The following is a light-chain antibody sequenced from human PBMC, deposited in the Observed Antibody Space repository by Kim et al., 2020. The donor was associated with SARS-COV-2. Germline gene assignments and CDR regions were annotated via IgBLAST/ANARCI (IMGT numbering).Light chain of an antibody. V-gene: IGLV3-21*03. J-gene: IGLJ2*01. Sequence: SYELTQPPSVSVAPGKTARITCGGNNIGSKSVHWYQQKPGQAPVLVVYDDSYRPSGIPERFSGSNSGNTATLTISRVEAGDEADYYCQVWDSSSEHVVFGGGTQLTVL. CDR1: NIGSKS. CDR2: DDS. CDR3: QVWDSSSEHVV.